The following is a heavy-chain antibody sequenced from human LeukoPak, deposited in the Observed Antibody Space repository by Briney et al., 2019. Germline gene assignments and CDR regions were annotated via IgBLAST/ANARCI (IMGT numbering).Heavy chain of an antibody. J-gene: IGHJ4*02. CDR2: IYYSGNT. V-gene: IGHV4-31*03. CDR1: GGSISSGGYC. CDR3: ARGELGHFDY. D-gene: IGHD7-27*01. Sequence: SETLSLTCTVSGGSISSGGYCWSWIRQHPGKGLEWIGYIYYSGNTHYNPSLKSRVTISVDTSKNQFSLKLSSVTAADTAAYYCARGELGHFDYWGQGTLVTVSS.